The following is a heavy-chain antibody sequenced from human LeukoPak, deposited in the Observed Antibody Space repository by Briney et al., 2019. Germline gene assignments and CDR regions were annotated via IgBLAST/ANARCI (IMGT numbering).Heavy chain of an antibody. J-gene: IGHJ3*02. Sequence: GGSLRLSCTASGFTFGDYAMSWVRRAPGKGLGWVGFIRSKAFGGTIEYAASVKGRFTISRDDSKSIAYLQMNSLKTEDTAAFYCTRDPEGYYDGSGVGAFDIWGQGTMVTVSS. CDR2: IRSKAFGGTI. CDR1: GFTFGDYA. D-gene: IGHD3-22*01. CDR3: TRDPEGYYDGSGVGAFDI. V-gene: IGHV3-49*04.